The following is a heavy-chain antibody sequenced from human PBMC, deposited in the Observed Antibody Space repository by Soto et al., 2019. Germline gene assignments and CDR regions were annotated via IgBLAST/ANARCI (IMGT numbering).Heavy chain of an antibody. CDR1: GFSLSTSGVG. J-gene: IGHJ2*01. CDR3: ALPSREDYGDYTYWYFDL. V-gene: IGHV2-5*01. CDR2: IYWNDDK. D-gene: IGHD4-17*01. Sequence: SGPTLVNPTQTLTLTCTFSGFSLSTSGVGVGWIRQPPGKALEWLALIYWNDDKRYSPSLKSRLTITKDTSKNQVVLTMTNMDPVDTATYYCALPSREDYGDYTYWYFDLWGRGTLVTVSS.